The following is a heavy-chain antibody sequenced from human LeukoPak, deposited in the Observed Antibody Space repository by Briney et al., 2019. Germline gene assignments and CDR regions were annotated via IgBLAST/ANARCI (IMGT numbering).Heavy chain of an antibody. CDR1: GYSFSTYR. J-gene: IGHJ3*02. Sequence: GESLKISCKGSGYSFSTYRISWVRQMPGKGLEWMGKIGPSDLCTDYSPSFQGHVTISADTSINTAFLEWSSLKTSDTAIYYCASSIAAAGIGQNTFDIWGQGTVVAVSS. CDR3: ASSIAAAGIGQNTFDI. D-gene: IGHD6-13*01. CDR2: IGPSDLCT. V-gene: IGHV5-10-1*01.